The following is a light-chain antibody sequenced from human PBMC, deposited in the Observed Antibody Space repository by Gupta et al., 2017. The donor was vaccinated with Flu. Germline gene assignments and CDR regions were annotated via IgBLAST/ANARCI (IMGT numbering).Light chain of an antibody. J-gene: IGKJ2*03. CDR3: QQTYSALFS. CDR2: AAS. Sequence: DIQMTQSPSSLSASVGDRVIITCRASQSISTYLNWYQQKPGKAPQLLIYAASSLQSGVPSRFSGSGSGTDFTLTIISLQPEDFASYYCQQTYSALFSFGQGTKLEIK. V-gene: IGKV1-39*01. CDR1: QSISTY.